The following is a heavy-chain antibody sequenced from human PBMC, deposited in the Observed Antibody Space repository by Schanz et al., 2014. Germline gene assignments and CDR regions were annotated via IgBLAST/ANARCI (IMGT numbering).Heavy chain of an antibody. CDR3: AGAVATIRADSFDI. J-gene: IGHJ3*02. CDR1: GFTFSSYG. Sequence: QVQLVESGGGVVQPGGSLRLSCAASGFTFSSYGMHWVRQAPGKGLEWVAFIRYDGSNKYYADSVKGRFTISRDNSKNTLYLQMNSLRAEDTAVYYCAGAVATIRADSFDIWGQGTMVAVSS. CDR2: IRYDGSNK. D-gene: IGHD5-12*01. V-gene: IGHV3-30*02.